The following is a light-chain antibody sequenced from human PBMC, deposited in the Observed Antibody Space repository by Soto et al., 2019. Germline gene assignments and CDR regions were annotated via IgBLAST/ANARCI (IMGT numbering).Light chain of an antibody. V-gene: IGLV1-40*01. CDR1: SYNIGAGYD. J-gene: IGLJ2*01. Sequence: QSVLTQPPSVSGAPGQRVTISCTGSSYNIGAGYDVHWYQQLPGTAPKLLIYANSNRPSGVPDRFSGSKSGTSASLAITGLQAEDEADYYCQSYDSSLSGVVFGGGTKVTVL. CDR3: QSYDSSLSGVV. CDR2: ANS.